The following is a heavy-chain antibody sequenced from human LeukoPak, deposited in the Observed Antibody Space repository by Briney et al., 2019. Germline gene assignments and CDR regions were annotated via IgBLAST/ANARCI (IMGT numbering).Heavy chain of an antibody. V-gene: IGHV3-23*01. CDR1: GLTFSSYA. CDR3: AKGGCSGGSCYYPYYFDY. J-gene: IGHJ4*02. CDR2: ISGSGGST. D-gene: IGHD2-15*01. Sequence: GGSLTLSCAASGLTFSSYAMSWVRQAPGRGLEWVSAISGSGGSTYYADSVKGRFTISRDNSKNTLYLQMNSLRAEDTAVYYCAKGGCSGGSCYYPYYFDYWGQGTLVTVSS.